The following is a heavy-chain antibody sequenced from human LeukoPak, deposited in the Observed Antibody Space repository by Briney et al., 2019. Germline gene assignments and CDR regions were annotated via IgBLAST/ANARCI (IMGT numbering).Heavy chain of an antibody. J-gene: IGHJ4*02. Sequence: SETLSLTCTVSGGSISSYSWSWIRQPPGKGQELIGSIYYSGSTYYNPSLKSRVTISVDTSKNQFPLKLSSVTAADTAVYYCAISLYYYDSSGYYLLEGFDYWGQGTLVTVSS. D-gene: IGHD3-22*01. CDR1: GGSISSYS. V-gene: IGHV4-59*05. CDR3: AISLYYYDSSGYYLLEGFDY. CDR2: IYYSGST.